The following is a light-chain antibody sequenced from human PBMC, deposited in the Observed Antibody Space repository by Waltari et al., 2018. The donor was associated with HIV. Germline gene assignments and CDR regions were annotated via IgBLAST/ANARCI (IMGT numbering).Light chain of an antibody. CDR2: KAS. Sequence: DIQMTQSPSALSASAGDRVTITCRASDNINNYLAWYQQKPVKAPKLLIYKASTLEGGVPSRFSGSGFATDFTLTISSLEPDDSATYYCQQYYTYPLFGGGTKVEI. CDR1: DNINNY. V-gene: IGKV1-5*03. CDR3: QQYYTYPL. J-gene: IGKJ4*01.